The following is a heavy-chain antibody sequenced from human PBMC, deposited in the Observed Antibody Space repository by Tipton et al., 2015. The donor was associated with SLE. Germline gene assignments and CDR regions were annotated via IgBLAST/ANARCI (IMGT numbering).Heavy chain of an antibody. CDR3: ARTEVGGYSHDAFDL. Sequence: TLSLTCAVSGYSISTGYYWGWIRQPPGKGLEWIASIYHSGSTYYNPSLKSRVTISLDTSKNQFSLKLSSVTAADTAVYYCARTEVGGYSHDAFDLWGHGTMVTVSS. CDR1: GYSISTGYY. J-gene: IGHJ3*01. D-gene: IGHD6-25*01. V-gene: IGHV4-38-2*01. CDR2: IYHSGST.